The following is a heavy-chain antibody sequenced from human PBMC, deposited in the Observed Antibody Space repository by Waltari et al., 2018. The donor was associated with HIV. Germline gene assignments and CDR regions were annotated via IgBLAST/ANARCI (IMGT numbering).Heavy chain of an antibody. CDR1: GLTFRPFT. CDR2: VSYDGNTK. D-gene: IGHD6-19*01. J-gene: IGHJ4*02. CDR3: ASPHSSGWSLPFDY. Sequence: QVQLVESGGGVVQPGRSLGLSCAASGLTFRPFTMQSVPRVPGKGLEWVSVVSYDGNTKYYADSVKGRFTISRDNSKNTLYLQMNNLRDDDTAVYYCASPHSSGWSLPFDYWGQGTPVTVSS. V-gene: IGHV3-30*04.